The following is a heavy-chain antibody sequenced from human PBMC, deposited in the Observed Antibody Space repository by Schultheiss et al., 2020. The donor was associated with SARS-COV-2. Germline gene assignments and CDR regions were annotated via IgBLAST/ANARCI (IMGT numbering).Heavy chain of an antibody. Sequence: GESLKISCAASGFTFSSYDMHWVRQATGKGLEWVSAIGTAGDTYYPGSVKGRFTISRENAKNSLYLQMNSLRAGDTAVYYCARDKVVGALDVWGQGTTVTVSS. CDR3: ARDKVVGALDV. D-gene: IGHD1-26*01. CDR2: IGTAGDT. CDR1: GFTFSSYD. J-gene: IGHJ6*02. V-gene: IGHV3-13*01.